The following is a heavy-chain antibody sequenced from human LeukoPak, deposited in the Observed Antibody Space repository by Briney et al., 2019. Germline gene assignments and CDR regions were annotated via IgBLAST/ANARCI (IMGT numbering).Heavy chain of an antibody. V-gene: IGHV4-34*01. J-gene: IGHJ4*02. CDR3: ARVEPGSYYNPFDY. D-gene: IGHD3-10*01. Sequence: PSETLSLTCAVYGGSFSGYYWSWIRQPPGKGLEWIGEINHSGSTNYNPSLKSRVTISVDTSKNQFSLKLSSVTAADTAVYYCARVEPGSYYNPFDYWGQGTLVTVSS. CDR1: GGSFSGYY. CDR2: INHSGST.